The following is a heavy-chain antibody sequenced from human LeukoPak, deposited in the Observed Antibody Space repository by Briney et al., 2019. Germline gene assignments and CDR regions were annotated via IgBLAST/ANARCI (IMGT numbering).Heavy chain of an antibody. CDR2: ISGSGGSI. J-gene: IGHJ5*02. Sequence: PGGSLRLSCAASGFTFSSYSMSWVRQAPGKGLEWVSCISGSGGSIYYADSVKGRLTISRDNSKNTLYLQMNSLRPEDTAVYYCAKGAITIFGVAMYNWFEPWGQGTLVTVSS. CDR1: GFTFSSYS. CDR3: AKGAITIFGVAMYNWFEP. D-gene: IGHD3-3*01. V-gene: IGHV3-23*01.